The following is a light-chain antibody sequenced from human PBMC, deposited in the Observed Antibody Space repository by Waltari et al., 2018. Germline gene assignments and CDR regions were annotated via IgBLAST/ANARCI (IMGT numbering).Light chain of an antibody. CDR3: AAWDGSLDGPV. CDR1: SSNIRSNT. CDR2: SNT. V-gene: IGLV1-44*01. Sequence: GQRVTIPCSGSSSNIRSNTANWYPQLPGTAPKLPIYSNTEGPSGVPDRFSGSKSGTSASLAINGLQSEDEADYFCAAWDGSLDGPVFGGGTKVTVL. J-gene: IGLJ3*02.